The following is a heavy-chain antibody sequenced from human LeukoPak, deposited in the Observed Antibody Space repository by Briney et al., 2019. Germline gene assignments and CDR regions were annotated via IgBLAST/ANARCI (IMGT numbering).Heavy chain of an antibody. CDR2: ISHSGGST. J-gene: IGHJ4*02. D-gene: IGHD3-22*01. V-gene: IGHV3-23*01. Sequence: GGSLRLSCAASGFTFSSFAMNWVRQAPGKGLEWVSAISHSGGSTYYADSVKGRFTISRDSSKNTLYLQMNSLRAEDTAVYYCAKDLTRYYDSSGYYDYWGQGTLVTVSS. CDR3: AKDLTRYYDSSGYYDY. CDR1: GFTFSSFA.